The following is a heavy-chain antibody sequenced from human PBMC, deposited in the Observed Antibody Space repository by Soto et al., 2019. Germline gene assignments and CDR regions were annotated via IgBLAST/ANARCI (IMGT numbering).Heavy chain of an antibody. Sequence: GGSLRLSCAASGFTFSNYWMTWVRQAPGQGLEWVAKIKPDGSGKYYVDSVKGRFTISRDNAKNSLYLQMNSLRAEDWAVYYCAREIVVVPAAMWGHYYYYGMDVWGQGTMVTVSS. CDR1: GFTFSNYW. CDR3: AREIVVVPAAMWGHYYYYGMDV. CDR2: IKPDGSGK. D-gene: IGHD2-2*01. V-gene: IGHV3-7*01. J-gene: IGHJ6*02.